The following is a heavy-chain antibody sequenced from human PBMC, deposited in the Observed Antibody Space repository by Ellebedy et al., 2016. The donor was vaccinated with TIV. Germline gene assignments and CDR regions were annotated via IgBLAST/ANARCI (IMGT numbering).Heavy chain of an antibody. CDR1: GFPFSSYS. J-gene: IGHJ4*02. V-gene: IGHV3-48*04. D-gene: IGHD7-27*01. CDR2: ISSSSSTI. CDR3: ARGSTGDRIGY. Sequence: GESLKISCAASGFPFSSYSMNWVRQAPVKGLAWVSYISSSSSTIYYADSVKGRFTISRDNAKNSLYLQMNSLRAEDTAVYYCARGSTGDRIGYWGQGTLVTVSS.